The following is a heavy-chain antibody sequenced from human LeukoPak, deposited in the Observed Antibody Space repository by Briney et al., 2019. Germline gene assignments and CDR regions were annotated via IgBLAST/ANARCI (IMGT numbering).Heavy chain of an antibody. CDR1: GFIVSSYA. Sequence: GGSLRLSCAASGFIVSSYAMSWVRQAPGKGLEWVSAVNDGSGDTYYADSVKGRFTTSRDNSRNMLYLQLNSLRAEDTAIYYCAKVHRRYYGEYYFAYWGQGTLVTVSS. J-gene: IGHJ4*02. CDR3: AKVHRRYYGEYYFAY. D-gene: IGHD1-26*01. V-gene: IGHV3-23*01. CDR2: VNDGSGDT.